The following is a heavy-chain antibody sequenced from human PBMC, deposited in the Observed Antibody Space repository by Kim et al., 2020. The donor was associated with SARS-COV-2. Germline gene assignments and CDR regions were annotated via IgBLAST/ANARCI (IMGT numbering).Heavy chain of an antibody. V-gene: IGHV1-3*01. J-gene: IGHJ4*02. Sequence: ASVKVSCKASGYTFTSYAMHWVRQAPGQRLEWMGWINAGNGNTKYSQKFQGRVTITRDTSASTAYMELSSLRSEDTAVYYCARGGSPEGDSGYDSPANFDYWVQGTLVTVSS. CDR1: GYTFTSYA. CDR3: ARGGSPEGDSGYDSPANFDY. CDR2: INAGNGNT. D-gene: IGHD5-12*01.